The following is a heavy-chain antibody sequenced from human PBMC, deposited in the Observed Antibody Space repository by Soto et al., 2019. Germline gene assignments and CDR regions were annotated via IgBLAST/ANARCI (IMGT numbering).Heavy chain of an antibody. V-gene: IGHV3-33*01. CDR3: ARVGHNGYDLDFDY. CDR2: IWNDGSEK. Sequence: GGFLRLSCAASGFTFSLYGMHWVRQAPGKGLEWVAVIWNDGSEKNYADSVKGRFTLSGDSSKNTLYLEMNSLRVEDTAVYYCARVGHNGYDLDFDYWGQGTLVTVS. D-gene: IGHD5-12*01. J-gene: IGHJ4*02. CDR1: GFTFSLYG.